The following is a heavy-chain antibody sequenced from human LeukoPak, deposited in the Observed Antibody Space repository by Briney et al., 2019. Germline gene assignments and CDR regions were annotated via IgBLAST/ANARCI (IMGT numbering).Heavy chain of an antibody. CDR2: IRYDGSNK. J-gene: IGHJ3*01. V-gene: IGHV3-30*02. Sequence: QPGGSLRLSCAASGFTFSSYGMHWVRQAPGKGLEWVAFIRYDGSNKYYADSVKGRFTISRDNSKNTLYLQMNSLRAEDTAVYYCAKEDLGHYDILTGSPLGWGQGTMVTVSS. CDR1: GFTFSSYG. D-gene: IGHD3-9*01. CDR3: AKEDLGHYDILTGSPLG.